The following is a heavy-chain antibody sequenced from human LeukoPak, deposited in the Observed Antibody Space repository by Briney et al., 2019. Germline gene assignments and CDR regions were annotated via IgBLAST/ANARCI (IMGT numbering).Heavy chain of an antibody. CDR2: ISTYNGNT. CDR1: GYTFTSYG. CDR3: AREGTLSSYGNYYYGMDV. Sequence: GASVKVSCKASGYTFTSYGISWVRQAPGQGLEWMGWISTYNGNTNYARKLQGRVTMTTDTSTSTAYMELRSLRSDDTAVYYCAREGTLSSYGNYYYGMDVWGQGTTVTVSS. D-gene: IGHD5-18*01. V-gene: IGHV1-18*01. J-gene: IGHJ6*02.